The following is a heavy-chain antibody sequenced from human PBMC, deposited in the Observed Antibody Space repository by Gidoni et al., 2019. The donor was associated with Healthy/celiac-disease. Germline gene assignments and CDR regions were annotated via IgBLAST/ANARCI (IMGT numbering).Heavy chain of an antibody. V-gene: IGHV3-30-3*01. Sequence: QVQLVESRGGVVQPGRSLRLSRAASGFTFSSYAMHWVRQAPGKGLEWVAVISYDGSNKYYADSVKGRFTISRDNSKNTLYLQMNSLRAEDTAVYYCARAGTNDAFDIWGQGTMVTVSS. J-gene: IGHJ3*02. CDR2: ISYDGSNK. CDR1: GFTFSSYA. D-gene: IGHD6-13*01. CDR3: ARAGTNDAFDI.